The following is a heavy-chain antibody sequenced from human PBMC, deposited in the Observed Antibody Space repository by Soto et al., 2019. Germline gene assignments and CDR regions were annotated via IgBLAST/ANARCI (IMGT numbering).Heavy chain of an antibody. CDR2: ISYDGSNK. Sequence: GGSLRLSCAASGFTFSSYAMHWVRQAPGKGLEWVAVISYDGSNKYYADSVKGRFTISRDNSKNTLYLQMNSLRVDDTAVYYCAKDIGAYDYVWGSYRYTSPVDYYYYGMDVWGQGTTVTVSS. CDR1: GFTFSSYA. V-gene: IGHV3-30-3*01. CDR3: AKDIGAYDYVWGSYRYTSPVDYYYYGMDV. J-gene: IGHJ6*02. D-gene: IGHD3-16*02.